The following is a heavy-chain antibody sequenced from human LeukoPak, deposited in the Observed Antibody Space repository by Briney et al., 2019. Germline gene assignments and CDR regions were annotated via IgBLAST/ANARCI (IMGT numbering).Heavy chain of an antibody. CDR2: INPNSGGT. CDR1: GYTFTGYY. D-gene: IGHD2-2*02. J-gene: IGHJ4*02. V-gene: IGHV1-2*02. Sequence: GASVKVSCKASGYTFTGYYMHWVRQAPGQGLEWMGWINPNSGGTNYAQKFQGRVTMTRDTSISTAYMELSRLRSDDTAVYYCAGGGRRPVPAAIRMLGGPYYFDYWGQGTLVTVSS. CDR3: AGGGRRPVPAAIRMLGGPYYFDY.